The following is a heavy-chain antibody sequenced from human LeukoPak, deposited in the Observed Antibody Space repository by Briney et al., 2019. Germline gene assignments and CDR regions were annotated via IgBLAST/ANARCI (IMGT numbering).Heavy chain of an antibody. CDR2: IIPIFGTA. V-gene: IGHV1-69*13. Sequence: ASVKVSCKASGGTFSSYAIGWVRQAPGQGLEWMGGIIPIFGTANYAQKFQGRVTITADESTSTAYMELSSLRSEDTAVYYCARDLKMGYSSGRYSWGTGSSNDYWGQGTLVTVSS. CDR1: GGTFSSYA. CDR3: ARDLKMGYSSGRYSWGTGSSNDY. J-gene: IGHJ4*02. D-gene: IGHD6-19*01.